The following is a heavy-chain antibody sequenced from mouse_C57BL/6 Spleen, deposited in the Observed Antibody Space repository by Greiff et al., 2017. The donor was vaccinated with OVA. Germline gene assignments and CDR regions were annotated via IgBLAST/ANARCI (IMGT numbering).Heavy chain of an antibody. V-gene: IGHV1-82*01. D-gene: IGHD2-4*01. J-gene: IGHJ2*01. CDR1: GYAFSSSW. CDR3: ARWDDYDSFYFDY. Sequence: QVQLQQSGPELVKPGASVKISCKASGYAFSSSWMNWVKQRPGQGLEWIGRIYPGDGDTNYNGKFKGKATLTADKSSSTAYMQFSSLTSEDSAVYYCARWDDYDSFYFDYRGESTTLTVSS. CDR2: IYPGDGDT.